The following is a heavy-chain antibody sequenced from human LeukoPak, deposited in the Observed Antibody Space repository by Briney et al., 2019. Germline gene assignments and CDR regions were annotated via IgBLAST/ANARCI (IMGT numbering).Heavy chain of an antibody. V-gene: IGHV1-18*01. D-gene: IGHD3-3*01. Sequence: ASVKVSCKASGYTFTSYGISWVRQAPAQGLEWMGWISAYNGNTNYAQKPPGRVTMTTDTSTSTAYMELRSLRSDDTAVYYCARDSYDFWSGYYSPPDYWGQGTLVTVSS. J-gene: IGHJ4*02. CDR3: ARDSYDFWSGYYSPPDY. CDR2: ISAYNGNT. CDR1: GYTFTSYG.